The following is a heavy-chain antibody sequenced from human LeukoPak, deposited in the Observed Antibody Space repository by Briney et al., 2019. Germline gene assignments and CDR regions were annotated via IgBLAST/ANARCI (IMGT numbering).Heavy chain of an antibody. CDR2: IYTSGST. Sequence: SETLSLTCTVSGGSISSGSYYWSWIRQPAGKGLEWIGRIYTSGSTNYNPSLKSRVTISVDASKNQFSLKLSSVTAADTAVYYCARDQLVDILTGDDWFDPWGQGTLVTVSS. J-gene: IGHJ5*02. V-gene: IGHV4-61*02. D-gene: IGHD3-9*01. CDR3: ARDQLVDILTGDDWFDP. CDR1: GGSISSGSYY.